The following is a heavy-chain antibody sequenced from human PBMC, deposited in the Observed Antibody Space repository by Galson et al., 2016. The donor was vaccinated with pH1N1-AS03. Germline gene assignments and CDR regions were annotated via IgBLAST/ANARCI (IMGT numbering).Heavy chain of an antibody. CDR1: GGSMTSPDW. Sequence: ETLSLTCAVSGGSMTSPDWWTWVRQPPGKGLEWIGEVHYSGTTSYNPSLNSRVTMSIDKSNNQFFLNLGSVTAADTAVYFCASAGYHTPGYHYWGQGALVTVSS. V-gene: IGHV4-4*01. D-gene: IGHD3-16*02. CDR2: VHYSGTT. J-gene: IGHJ4*02. CDR3: ASAGYHTPGYHY.